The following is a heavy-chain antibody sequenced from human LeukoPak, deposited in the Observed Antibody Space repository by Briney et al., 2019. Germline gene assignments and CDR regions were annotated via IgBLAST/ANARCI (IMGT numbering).Heavy chain of an antibody. V-gene: IGHV4-34*01. CDR2: INHSGSA. J-gene: IGHJ4*02. Sequence: SETLSLTCAVYGGSFSGYYWSWIRQPAGKGLEWIGEINHSGSANYNPSLKSRVTISVDTSKNQFSLKLSSVTAADTAVYYCARGGVDTAMGNDYWGQGTLVTVSS. CDR1: GGSFSGYY. CDR3: ARGGVDTAMGNDY. D-gene: IGHD5-18*01.